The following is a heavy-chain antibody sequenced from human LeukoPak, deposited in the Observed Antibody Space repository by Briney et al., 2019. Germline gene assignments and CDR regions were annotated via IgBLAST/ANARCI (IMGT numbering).Heavy chain of an antibody. D-gene: IGHD3-10*01. V-gene: IGHV4-59*01. J-gene: IGHJ4*02. Sequence: PSQTLSLTCTVSGGSISSYYWSWIRQPPGKGLEWIGYIYYSGSTNYNPSLKSRVTISVDTSKNQFSLKLSSVTAADTAVYYCARGEGITMVRGVIPHYFDYWGQGTLVTVSS. CDR1: GGSISSYY. CDR3: ARGEGITMVRGVIPHYFDY. CDR2: IYYSGST.